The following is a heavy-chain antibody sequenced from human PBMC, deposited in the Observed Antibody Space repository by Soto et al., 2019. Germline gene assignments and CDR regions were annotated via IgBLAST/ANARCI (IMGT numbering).Heavy chain of an antibody. CDR2: IIPLSGTT. CDR3: ARGPDRSGFYLFDY. J-gene: IGHJ4*02. CDR1: GGTFSNHA. V-gene: IGHV1-69*13. Sequence: RASVKVSCKASGGTFSNHALSWVRQAPGQGPEWMGGIIPLSGTTNYAQKFQGRVTITADESMTTAYMELRSLRYDDTAVYYCARGPDRSGFYLFDYWGQGXLVTVSS. D-gene: IGHD3-22*01.